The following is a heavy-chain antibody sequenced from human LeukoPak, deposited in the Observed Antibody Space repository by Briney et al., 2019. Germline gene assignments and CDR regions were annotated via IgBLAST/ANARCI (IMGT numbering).Heavy chain of an antibody. Sequence: ASVTVSFKASGYTFANYYMHWVRQAPGQGLEWMGMINPSGGRTTYAQKFQGRVTMTRDTSTSTLYMELSSLRSDDTAVYYCARTAARRFDYWGQGTLVTVSS. J-gene: IGHJ4*02. CDR1: GYTFANYY. CDR2: INPSGGRT. V-gene: IGHV1-46*01. CDR3: ARTAARRFDY. D-gene: IGHD6-6*01.